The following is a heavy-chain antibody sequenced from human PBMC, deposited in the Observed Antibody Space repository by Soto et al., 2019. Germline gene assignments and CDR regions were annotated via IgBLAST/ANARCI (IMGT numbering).Heavy chain of an antibody. CDR1: GGSISNSY. CDR3: ARGYDRAGPPYFDY. Sequence: PSETLSLTCTVSGGSISNSYWSWIRQPPGKGLEWIVYIYYIGSTNYNPSLKSPVTISIDTSKTQFSLKLTSVTAADTAVDDCARGYDRAGPPYFDYGGQGTLVPVSS. J-gene: IGHJ4*02. CDR2: IYYIGST. D-gene: IGHD5-12*01. V-gene: IGHV4-59*01.